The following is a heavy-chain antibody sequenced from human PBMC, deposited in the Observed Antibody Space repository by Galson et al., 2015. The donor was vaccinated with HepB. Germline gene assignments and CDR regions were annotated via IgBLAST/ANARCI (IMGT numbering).Heavy chain of an antibody. CDR3: AREGTIFGVVTYYYYYGMDV. D-gene: IGHD3-3*01. V-gene: IGHV1-69*05. J-gene: IGHJ6*02. CDR2: IIPIFGTA. Sequence: SVKVSCKASGGTFSSYAISWVRQAPGQGLEWMGGIIPIFGTANYAQKFQGRVTMTTDTSTSTAYMELRSLRSDDTAVYYCAREGTIFGVVTYYYYYGMDVWGQGTTVTVSS. CDR1: GGTFSSYA.